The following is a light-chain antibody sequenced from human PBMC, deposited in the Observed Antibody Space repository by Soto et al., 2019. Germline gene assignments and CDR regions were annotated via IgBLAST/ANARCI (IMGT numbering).Light chain of an antibody. CDR2: AAS. CDR1: RSDSSSD. CDR3: HQYGISPRT. Sequence: EIVLTQSPGTLSLSPGERATLSCRASRSDSSSDLAWYQQKPGQAPRLLIYAASSRATGIPDRFSGGGSGTDFTLTISRLEPEDFAVYYCHQYGISPRTFGQGTKVEIK. V-gene: IGKV3-20*01. J-gene: IGKJ1*01.